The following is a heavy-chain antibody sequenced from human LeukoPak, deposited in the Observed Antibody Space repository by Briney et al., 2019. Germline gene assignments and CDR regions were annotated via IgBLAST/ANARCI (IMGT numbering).Heavy chain of an antibody. CDR2: INSDGRTT. CDR3: ASGFVDYGGNSH. D-gene: IGHD4-17*01. Sequence: PGGSLRLSCAASGFTFNSNWMHWVRQAPGKGLVWVSRINSDGRTTNYADSVKGRFTISRDNAKNTLYLQMNSLGAEDTAVYYCASGFVDYGGNSHWGQGTLVTVSS. J-gene: IGHJ4*02. CDR1: GFTFNSNW. V-gene: IGHV3-74*01.